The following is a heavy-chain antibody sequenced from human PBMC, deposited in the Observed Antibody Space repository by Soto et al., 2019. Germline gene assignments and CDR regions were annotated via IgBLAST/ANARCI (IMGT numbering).Heavy chain of an antibody. CDR3: AKDYDSSGYYWDY. D-gene: IGHD3-22*01. J-gene: IGHJ4*02. CDR1: GFTFSSYA. Sequence: PGGSLRLSCAASGFTFSSYAMSWVRQAPGKGLEWVSAISGSGGSTYYADSVKGRFTISRDDSKNTLYLQMNSLRAEDTAVYYCAKDYDSSGYYWDYWGQGTLVTVSS. V-gene: IGHV3-23*01. CDR2: ISGSGGST.